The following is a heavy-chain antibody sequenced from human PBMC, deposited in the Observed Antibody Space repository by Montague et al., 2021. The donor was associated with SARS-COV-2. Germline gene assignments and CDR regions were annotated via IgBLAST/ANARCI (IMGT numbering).Heavy chain of an antibody. J-gene: IGHJ6*02. CDR1: DGSVSAYF. CDR3: ARGRDSGTYFGTKYYFQYGLDV. V-gene: IGHV4-34*01. CDR2: VDRSGTA. Sequence: SETLSLTCDFSDGSVSAYFWSWVRQLPGKGLEWIGQVDRSGTAHYSPSLQSRLTLSVDTSNNQASLNLTSVTATDTATYYCARGRDSGTYFGTKYYFQYGLDVWGQETTVTVSS. D-gene: IGHD3-10*01.